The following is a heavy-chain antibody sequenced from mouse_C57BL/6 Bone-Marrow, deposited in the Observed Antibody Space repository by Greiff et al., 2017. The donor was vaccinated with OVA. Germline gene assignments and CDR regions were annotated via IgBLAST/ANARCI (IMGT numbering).Heavy chain of an antibody. J-gene: IGHJ2*01. Sequence: EVMLVESGGGLVKPGGSLKLSCAASGFTFSSYAMSWVRQTPEKRLEWVATISDGGSYTYYPDNVKGRFTISRDNAKNNRYLQMSHLKSEDTAMYYYARDFIRITGDYWGQGTTLTVSS. CDR3: ARDFIRITGDY. D-gene: IGHD1-2*01. V-gene: IGHV5-4*01. CDR1: GFTFSSYA. CDR2: ISDGGSYT.